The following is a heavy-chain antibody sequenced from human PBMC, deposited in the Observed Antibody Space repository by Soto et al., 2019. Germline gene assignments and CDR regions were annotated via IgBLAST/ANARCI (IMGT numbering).Heavy chain of an antibody. CDR2: ISYDGSNK. D-gene: IGHD6-19*01. Sequence: PGGSLRLSCAASGFTFSSYAMHWVRQAPGKGLERVAVISYDGSNKYYADSVKGRFTISRDNSKNTLYLQMNSLRAEDTAVYYCARDSDWIVDSGWYVLAYWGQGTLVTVSS. CDR1: GFTFSSYA. V-gene: IGHV3-30-3*01. CDR3: ARDSDWIVDSGWYVLAY. J-gene: IGHJ4*02.